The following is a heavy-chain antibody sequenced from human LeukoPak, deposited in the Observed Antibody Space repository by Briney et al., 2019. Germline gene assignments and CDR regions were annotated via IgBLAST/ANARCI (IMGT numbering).Heavy chain of an antibody. CDR3: AKAIHSSSSGVVDY. D-gene: IGHD6-6*01. Sequence: GSLRPSCAASGFIFSNYAMHWVRQAPGKGLEWVTFIRYDGSNKYYAESVKGRFTISRDNSKNTLYLQMNSLRAEDTAVYYCAKAIHSSSSGVVDYWGQGTLVTVSS. V-gene: IGHV3-30*02. CDR1: GFIFSNYA. CDR2: IRYDGSNK. J-gene: IGHJ4*02.